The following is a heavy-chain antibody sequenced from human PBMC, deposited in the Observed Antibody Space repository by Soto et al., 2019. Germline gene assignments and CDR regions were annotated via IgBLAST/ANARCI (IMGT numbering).Heavy chain of an antibody. D-gene: IGHD5-18*01. J-gene: IGHJ4*02. CDR1: GHTFTTNG. Sequence: QVHLVQSGAEVKKPGASVKVSCKASGHTFTTNGITWVRQAPGQGLEWMGWISAYNGNTNYAQKIQGRVTMTTDTSTSTAYMELRSLRSDGTAVYYCASDNGYSYGTGRVDYWGQGTLVTVSS. CDR2: ISAYNGNT. V-gene: IGHV1-18*01. CDR3: ASDNGYSYGTGRVDY.